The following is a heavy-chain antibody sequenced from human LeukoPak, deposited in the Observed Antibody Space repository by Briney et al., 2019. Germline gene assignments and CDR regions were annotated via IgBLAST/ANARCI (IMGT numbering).Heavy chain of an antibody. CDR1: GFTFSSIA. D-gene: IGHD2-2*01. CDR2: ISYDGSTS. J-gene: IGHJ6*02. V-gene: IGHV3-30*14. CDR3: ARGPATALQYYYYYVMDV. Sequence: AGGSLRLSCAASGFTFSSIAMHWVRQAPGKGLEWVAVISYDGSTSYYADSVKGRFTISRDNSKNTLFLQMNSLRAEDTAVYYCARGPATALQYYYYYVMDVWGQGTTVTVSS.